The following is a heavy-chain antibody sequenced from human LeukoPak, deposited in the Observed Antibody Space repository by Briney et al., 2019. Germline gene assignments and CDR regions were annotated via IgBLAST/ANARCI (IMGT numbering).Heavy chain of an antibody. V-gene: IGHV3-73*01. CDR3: AKRSDSGNYCIDY. CDR2: ITGTHAT. D-gene: IGHD1-26*01. CDR1: GFTFSISC. J-gene: IGHJ4*02. Sequence: GGSLSLSCAAAGFTFSISCMRWARHAAGKGREWVGRITGTHATAYSATVKGRFTISRDDSKYTTYLQMNSLRAEDTAVYYCAKRSDSGNYCIDYWGQGTLVTVSS.